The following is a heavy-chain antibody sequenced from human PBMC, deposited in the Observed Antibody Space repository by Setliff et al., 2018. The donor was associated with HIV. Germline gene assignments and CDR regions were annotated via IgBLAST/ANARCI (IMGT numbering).Heavy chain of an antibody. CDR3: ARGYSGYVGFTSMDV. D-gene: IGHD5-12*01. CDR2: INFSGGT. CDR1: GGSFSGYS. V-gene: IGHV4-34*01. J-gene: IGHJ6*02. Sequence: PSETLSLTCAVYGGSFSGYSWNWIRQSPGKGLEWIGEINFSGGTHHNPSLKSRVTFSVDTSKNQFSLRLSSVTAADTAVYYCARGYSGYVGFTSMDVWGQGTTVTVSS.